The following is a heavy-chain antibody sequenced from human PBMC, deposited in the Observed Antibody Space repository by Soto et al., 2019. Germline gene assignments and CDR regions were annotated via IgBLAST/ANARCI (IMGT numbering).Heavy chain of an antibody. CDR2: IYYSGST. Sequence: SETLSLTCTVSGGSISSGGYYWSWIRQHPGKGLEWTGYIYYSGSTYYNPSLKSRVTISVDTSKNQFSLKLSSVTAADTAVYYCARDNVCSGGSCFRLFDYWGQGTLVTVSS. J-gene: IGHJ4*02. CDR1: GGSISSGGYY. CDR3: ARDNVCSGGSCFRLFDY. D-gene: IGHD2-15*01. V-gene: IGHV4-31*03.